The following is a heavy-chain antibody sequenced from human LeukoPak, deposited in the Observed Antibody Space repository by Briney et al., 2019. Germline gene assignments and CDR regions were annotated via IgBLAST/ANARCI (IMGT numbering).Heavy chain of an antibody. CDR1: GGSISSSSYY. Sequence: PSETLSLTCTVSGGSISSSSYYWGWIRQPPGKGLEWIGSIYYSGSTYYNPSLKSRVTISVDTSKNQFSLKLSSVTAADTAVYYCARRGYSSSCLDYWGQGTLVTVSS. J-gene: IGHJ4*02. V-gene: IGHV4-39*07. CDR2: IYYSGST. D-gene: IGHD6-13*01. CDR3: ARRGYSSSCLDY.